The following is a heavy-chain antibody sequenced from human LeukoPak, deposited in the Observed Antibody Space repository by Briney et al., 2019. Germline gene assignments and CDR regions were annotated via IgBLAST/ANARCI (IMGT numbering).Heavy chain of an antibody. CDR2: IGRSGSNI. CDR3: AKDINRDGYNLRGFDY. CDR1: GFTFSDFE. Sequence: GRSLRLSCAASGFTFSDFEMNWVRQASGKGPEWIANIGRSGSNIHYADSVRGRFTISRDNAKNSLFLQMNSLRAEDTALYYCAKDINRDGYNLRGFDYWGQGTLVTVSS. J-gene: IGHJ4*02. D-gene: IGHD5-24*01. V-gene: IGHV3-48*03.